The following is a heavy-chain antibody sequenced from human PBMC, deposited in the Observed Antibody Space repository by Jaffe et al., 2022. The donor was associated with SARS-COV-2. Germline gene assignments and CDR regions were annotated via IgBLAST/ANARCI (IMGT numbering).Heavy chain of an antibody. CDR1: GFTFSSYA. CDR3: ARGYCSSTSCYDGYFDY. Sequence: QVQLVESGGGVVQPGRSLRLSCAASGFTFSSYAMHWVRQAPGKGLEWVAVISYDGSNKYYADSVKGRFTISRDNSKNTLYLQMNSLRAEDTAVYYCARGYCSSTSCYDGYFDYWGQGTLVTVSS. CDR2: ISYDGSNK. D-gene: IGHD2-2*01. J-gene: IGHJ4*02. V-gene: IGHV3-30*04.